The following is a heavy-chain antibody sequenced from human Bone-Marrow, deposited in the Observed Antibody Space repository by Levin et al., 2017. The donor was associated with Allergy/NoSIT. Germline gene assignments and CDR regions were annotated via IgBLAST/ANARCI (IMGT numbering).Heavy chain of an antibody. V-gene: IGHV3-49*03. CDR3: TRVFSTPWEEVRQRSGAPDY. J-gene: IGHJ4*02. Sequence: SGGSLRLSCTASGFTFGDYAMSWFRQAPGKGLEWVGFIRSQAYGGTTEYAASVKGRFTISRDDSKSIAFLQMNSLKTDDTAVYYCTRVFSTPWEEVRQRSGAPDYWGQGTLVTVSS. CDR1: GFTFGDYA. CDR2: IRSQAYGGTT. D-gene: IGHD2-15*01.